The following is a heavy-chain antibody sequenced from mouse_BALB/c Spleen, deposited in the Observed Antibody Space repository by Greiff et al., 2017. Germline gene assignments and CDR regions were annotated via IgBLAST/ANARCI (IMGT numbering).Heavy chain of an antibody. V-gene: IGHV1-67*01. Sequence: VQLQQSGPELVRPAVSVKISCKGSGYTFTDYAMHWVKQSHAKSLEWIGVISTYYGNTNYNQKFKGKATMTVDKSSSTAYMELARLTSEDSAIYYCAISSGNYAWFAYWGQGTLVTVSA. CDR1: GYTFTDYA. D-gene: IGHD2-1*01. CDR3: AISSGNYAWFAY. J-gene: IGHJ3*01. CDR2: ISTYYGNT.